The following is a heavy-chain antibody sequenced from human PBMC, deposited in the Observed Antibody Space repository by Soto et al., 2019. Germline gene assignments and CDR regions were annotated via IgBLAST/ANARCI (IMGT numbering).Heavy chain of an antibody. V-gene: IGHV4-34*01. Sequence: SETLSLTCAVYGGSFSGYYWSWIRQPPGKGLEWIGEINHSGSTYYNPSLKSRVTISVDTSKNQFSLKLSSVTAADTAVYYCATKTGGGWEDGMDVWGQGTTVTVSS. D-gene: IGHD6-19*01. CDR3: ATKTGGGWEDGMDV. CDR2: INHSGST. J-gene: IGHJ6*02. CDR1: GGSFSGYY.